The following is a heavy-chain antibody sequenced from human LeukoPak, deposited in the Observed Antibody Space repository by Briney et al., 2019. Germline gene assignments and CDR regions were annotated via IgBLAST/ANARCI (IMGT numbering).Heavy chain of an antibody. Sequence: GGSLRLSCAASGFTFSSYGMHWVRQAPGKGLEWVAVISYDGSNKYYADSVKGRFTISRDNSKNTLYLQMNNLRAEDTAVYYCAKEGGYYDSSGYSYYLDYWGQGTLVTVSS. CDR3: AKEGGYYDSSGYSYYLDY. J-gene: IGHJ4*02. V-gene: IGHV3-30*18. CDR1: GFTFSSYG. CDR2: ISYDGSNK. D-gene: IGHD3-22*01.